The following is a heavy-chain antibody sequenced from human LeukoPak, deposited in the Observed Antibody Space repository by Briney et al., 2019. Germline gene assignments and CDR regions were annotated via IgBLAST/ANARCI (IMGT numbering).Heavy chain of an antibody. D-gene: IGHD3-9*01. CDR2: ISGSGGST. V-gene: IGHV3-23*01. J-gene: IGHJ6*02. Sequence: PGGSLRLSCAASGFTFSSYAMSWVRQAPGKGLEWVSAISGSGGSTYYADSVKGRFTISRDNSKNTLYLQMNSLRAEDTAVYYCAKGLVIISYYYYGMDVWGQGTTVTVSS. CDR1: GFTFSSYA. CDR3: AKGLVIISYYYYGMDV.